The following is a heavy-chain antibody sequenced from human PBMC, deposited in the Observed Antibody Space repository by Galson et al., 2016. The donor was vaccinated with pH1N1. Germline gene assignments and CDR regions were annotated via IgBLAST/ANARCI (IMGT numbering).Heavy chain of an antibody. V-gene: IGHV4-39*01. Sequence: LSLTCIVSGGSISTTNYYWDWIRQPPGKGLEWIGSIYYSERTYYNLSLKSRVTISVDASKNEFSLNLSSVTAADSAVYFCARRSGWPNWFDPWGQGTLVTVSS. CDR3: ARRSGWPNWFDP. CDR1: GGSISTTNYY. D-gene: IGHD6-19*01. J-gene: IGHJ5*02. CDR2: IYYSERT.